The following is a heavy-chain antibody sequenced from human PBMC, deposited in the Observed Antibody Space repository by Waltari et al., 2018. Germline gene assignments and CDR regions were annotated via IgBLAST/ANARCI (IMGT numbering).Heavy chain of an antibody. V-gene: IGHV4-39*07. CDR1: GGSISSSSSY. J-gene: IGHJ6*03. D-gene: IGHD2-21*02. Sequence: QLQLQESGPGLVKPSETMSLTCTVSGGSISSSSSYWGWIRQPPGQGLEWIGSIDYSGSTYYNPSLKSRVTISVDTAKTQFSLKRSSVTAADTAVYYCAREGQVTSYYYMDVWGKGTTVTVSS. CDR3: AREGQVTSYYYMDV. CDR2: IDYSGST.